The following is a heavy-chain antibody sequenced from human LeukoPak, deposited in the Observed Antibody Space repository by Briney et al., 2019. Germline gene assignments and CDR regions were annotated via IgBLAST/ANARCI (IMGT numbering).Heavy chain of an antibody. CDR3: ARAGPGRFLDSWWNFDY. CDR1: GGSFSGYY. J-gene: IGHJ4*02. CDR2: INHSGST. D-gene: IGHD3-3*01. Sequence: SETLSLTCAVYGGSFSGYYWSWIRQPPGKGLEWIGEINHSGSTNYNPSLKSRVTISVDTSKNQFSLKLSSVTAADTAVYYCARAGPGRFLDSWWNFDYWGQGTLVTVSS. V-gene: IGHV4-34*01.